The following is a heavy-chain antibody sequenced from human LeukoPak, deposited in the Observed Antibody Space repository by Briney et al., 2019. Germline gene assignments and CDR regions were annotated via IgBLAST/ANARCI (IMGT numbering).Heavy chain of an antibody. J-gene: IGHJ5*02. Sequence: PGRSLRLSCAASGFTFSSYGMHWVRQAPGKGLEWVAVISYDGSNKYYADSVKGRFTISRDNSKNALYLQMNSLRAEDTAVYYCAKDRYGSGSSPFDPWGQGTLVTVSS. CDR2: ISYDGSNK. V-gene: IGHV3-30*18. CDR3: AKDRYGSGSSPFDP. D-gene: IGHD3-10*01. CDR1: GFTFSSYG.